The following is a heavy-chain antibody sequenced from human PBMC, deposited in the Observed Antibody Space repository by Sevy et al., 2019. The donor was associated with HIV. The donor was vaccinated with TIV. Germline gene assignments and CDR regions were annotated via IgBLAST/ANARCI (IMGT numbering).Heavy chain of an antibody. CDR2: IWFDGSNK. CDR3: VRGADFYDSSGSNSDY. Sequence: GGSLRLSCEASGFTFSSYGMHWVRQAPGKGLEWVALIWFDGSNKYYADSVKGRFAISRDNSKNTLCLQMNSLRAEDTAVYYCVRGADFYDSSGSNSDYWGQGTLVTVSS. V-gene: IGHV3-33*01. D-gene: IGHD3-22*01. J-gene: IGHJ4*02. CDR1: GFTFSSYG.